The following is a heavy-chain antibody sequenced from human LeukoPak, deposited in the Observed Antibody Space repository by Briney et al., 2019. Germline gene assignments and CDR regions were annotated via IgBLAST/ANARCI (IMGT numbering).Heavy chain of an antibody. J-gene: IGHJ5*02. CDR2: IYYSGST. CDR1: GGSISSSSYY. D-gene: IGHD6-13*01. Sequence: TSSETLSLTCTVSGGSISSSSYYWGRIRQPPGKGLEWIGSIYYSGSTYYNPSLKGRVTMSVDTSKNQFSLKLSSVTAADTAVYYCARGRGRAASSSWYSFRWFDPWGQGTLVTVSS. V-gene: IGHV4-39*01. CDR3: ARGRGRAASSSWYSFRWFDP.